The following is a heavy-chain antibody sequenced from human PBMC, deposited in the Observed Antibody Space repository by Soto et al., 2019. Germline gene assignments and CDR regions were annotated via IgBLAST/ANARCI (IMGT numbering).Heavy chain of an antibody. V-gene: IGHV4-34*01. CDR3: ARGGIAEAGMLSKPSYNWFEP. J-gene: IGHJ5*02. Sequence: TLSLTCAVYGGSFSGYYWSWIRQPPGKGLEWIGEINHSGSTNYNPSLKSRVTISVDTSKNQFSLKLSSVTAADTAVYYCARGGIAEAGMLSKPSYNWFEPWGQGTLVTVSS. CDR2: INHSGST. D-gene: IGHD6-13*01. CDR1: GGSFSGYY.